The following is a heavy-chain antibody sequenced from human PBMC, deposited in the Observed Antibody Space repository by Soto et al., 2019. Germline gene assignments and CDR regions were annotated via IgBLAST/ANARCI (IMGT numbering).Heavy chain of an antibody. CDR3: ARVDSSSYYYYYYMDV. J-gene: IGHJ6*03. Sequence: GGSLRLSCAASGFTFSSYGMHWVRQAPGKGLEWVAVIWYDGSNKYYADSVKGRFTISRDNSKNTLYLQMNSLRAEDTAVYYCARVDSSSYYYYYYMDVWGKGTTVTVSS. CDR2: IWYDGSNK. V-gene: IGHV3-33*01. D-gene: IGHD6-6*01. CDR1: GFTFSSYG.